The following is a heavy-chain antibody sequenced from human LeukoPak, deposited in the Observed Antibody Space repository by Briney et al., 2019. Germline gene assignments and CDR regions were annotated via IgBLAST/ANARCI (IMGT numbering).Heavy chain of an antibody. CDR2: IYSRGST. CDR3: ARTYSKYFDL. CDR1: GGSISSYY. V-gene: IGHV4-59*08. J-gene: IGHJ2*01. D-gene: IGHD2-15*01. Sequence: PSETLSLTCTVSGGSISSYYWSWIRHPPGKGLEWIGYIYSRGSTNYNPSLKSRVTISVDTSKNQFSLKLSSVTAADTAVYYCARTYSKYFDLWGRGTLVTVSS.